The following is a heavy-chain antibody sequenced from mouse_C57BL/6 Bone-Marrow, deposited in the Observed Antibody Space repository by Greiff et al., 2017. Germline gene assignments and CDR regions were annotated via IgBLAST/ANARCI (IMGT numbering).Heavy chain of an antibody. J-gene: IGHJ4*01. CDR2: IYPSGGNT. CDR3: AINDDYYGYAMDY. CDR1: GYTFTSYG. D-gene: IGHD1-1*01. Sequence: VQLQQPGAELAKPGASVKVSCKASGYTFTSYGINWVKQRTGQGLEWIGRIYPSGGNTNYNEKFKGKATLTVDKSSSTAYLQLSSLTSEDSAVYYSAINDDYYGYAMDYWGQGTSVTVSS. V-gene: IGHV1-74*01.